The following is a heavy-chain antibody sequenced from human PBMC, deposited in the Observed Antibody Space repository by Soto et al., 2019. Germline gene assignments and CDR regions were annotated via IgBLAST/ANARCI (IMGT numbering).Heavy chain of an antibody. Sequence: SETLSLTCTVSGGSISNYSWGWIRQPPGKGLEWIGYIYDSGSTNYNPPLKSRVTILVDTSKSQLSLKLSSVTAADTAVYYCARVGGSTVTYSYFYYVDVWGKGTTVTVSS. J-gene: IGHJ6*03. V-gene: IGHV4-59*01. CDR1: GGSISNYS. CDR3: ARVGGSTVTYSYFYYVDV. CDR2: IYDSGST. D-gene: IGHD4-17*01.